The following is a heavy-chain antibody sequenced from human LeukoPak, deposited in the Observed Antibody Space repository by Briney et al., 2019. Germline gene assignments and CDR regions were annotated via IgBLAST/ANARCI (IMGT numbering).Heavy chain of an antibody. CDR1: GFTFSNYE. J-gene: IGHJ4*02. Sequence: GGSLRLSCAASGFTFSNYEMNWVRQARGRGLEGVSYISSGGSLIYYADSVKGRFTISRDNANDSLYLRMNSLRAEDTAVYYCAGSYGDWGQGTLVTVSS. CDR3: AGSYGD. CDR2: ISSGGSLI. V-gene: IGHV3-48*03. D-gene: IGHD4-17*01.